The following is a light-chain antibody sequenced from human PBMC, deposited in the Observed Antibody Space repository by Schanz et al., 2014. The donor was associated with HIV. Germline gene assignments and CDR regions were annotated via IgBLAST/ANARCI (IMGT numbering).Light chain of an antibody. J-gene: IGLJ2*01. CDR3: TSYTSTSTHVV. V-gene: IGLV2-14*03. Sequence: QSVLTQPASVSGSPGQSITISCTGPNSDINFYYYVSWFQQHPGKAPQLMIYDGSSRPSGVSNRFSGSKSDNTASLTISGLQPEDEADYYCTSYTSTSTHVVFGGGTKLTVL. CDR2: DGS. CDR1: NSDINFYYY.